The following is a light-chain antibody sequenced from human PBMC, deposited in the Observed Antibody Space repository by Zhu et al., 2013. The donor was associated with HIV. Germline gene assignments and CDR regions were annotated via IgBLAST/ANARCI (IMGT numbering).Light chain of an antibody. V-gene: IGKV1-17*02. CDR2: VAS. J-gene: IGKJ1*01. Sequence: DIQMTQSPSSLSAFVGDRVSITCRASEDIRNDLAWFQQKPGKAPESLIYVASSFRTGVATRFSANVSATEFTLTISNLQPDDSATYYCLQYRGYPRTFGQRT. CDR1: EDIRND. CDR3: LQYRGYPRT.